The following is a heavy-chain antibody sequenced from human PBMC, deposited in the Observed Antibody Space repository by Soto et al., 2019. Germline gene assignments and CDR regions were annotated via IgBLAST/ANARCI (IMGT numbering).Heavy chain of an antibody. CDR1: GGSISSGDYY. V-gene: IGHV4-30-4*01. J-gene: IGHJ4*02. Sequence: PSETLSLTCTVSGGSISSGDYYWSWIRQPPGKGLEWIGYIYYSGSTYYNPSLKSRVTISVDTSKNQFSLKLSSVTAADTAVYYRARALDTANYYFYYWGQGTLVTVSS. D-gene: IGHD5-18*01. CDR2: IYYSGST. CDR3: ARALDTANYYFYY.